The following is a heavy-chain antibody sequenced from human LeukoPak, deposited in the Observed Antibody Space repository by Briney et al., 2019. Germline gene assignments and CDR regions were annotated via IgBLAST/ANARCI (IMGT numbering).Heavy chain of an antibody. CDR1: GGSTSGYY. V-gene: IGHV4-59*08. CDR2: INYSGST. Sequence: TPSETLSLTCTVSGGSTSGYYWSWIRQPPGKGLEWIGYINYSGSTNYNPSLKSRVTISVDTSKNQFSLKLSSVTAADTAVYYCARRGSSLDQWGQGTLVTVSS. J-gene: IGHJ4*02. D-gene: IGHD6-6*01. CDR3: ARRGSSLDQ.